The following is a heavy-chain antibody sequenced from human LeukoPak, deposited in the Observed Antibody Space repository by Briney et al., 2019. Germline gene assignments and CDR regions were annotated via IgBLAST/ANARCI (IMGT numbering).Heavy chain of an antibody. Sequence: SETLSLTCTVSGGSISSYYWSRIRQPPGKGLEWIGYIYYSGSTNYNPSLKSRVTISVDTSKNQFSLKLSSVTAADTAVYYCARHLAAAGFDYWGQGTLVTVSS. D-gene: IGHD6-13*01. J-gene: IGHJ4*02. CDR2: IYYSGST. CDR1: GGSISSYY. V-gene: IGHV4-59*08. CDR3: ARHLAAAGFDY.